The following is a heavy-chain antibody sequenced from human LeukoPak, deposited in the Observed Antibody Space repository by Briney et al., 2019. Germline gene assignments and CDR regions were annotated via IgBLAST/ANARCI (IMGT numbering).Heavy chain of an antibody. V-gene: IGHV3-7*01. Sequence: PGGSLRLSCAASGFTFSSHWMSWVRQAPGKGLEWVANIKQDGSEKYYVDSVKGRFTISRDNAKNSLYLQMNSLRAEDTAVYYCARDQGRYFDWLDYWGQGTLVTVSS. D-gene: IGHD3-9*01. CDR3: ARDQGRYFDWLDY. CDR2: IKQDGSEK. J-gene: IGHJ4*02. CDR1: GFTFSSHW.